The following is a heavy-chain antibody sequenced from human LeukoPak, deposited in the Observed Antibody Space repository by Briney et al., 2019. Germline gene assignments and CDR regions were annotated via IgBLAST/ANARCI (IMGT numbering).Heavy chain of an antibody. CDR3: ARQRSWYGGGFDY. V-gene: IGHV4-34*01. CDR1: GFTFSDYW. D-gene: IGHD6-13*01. CDR2: INHSGST. Sequence: PGGSLRLSCAASGFTFSDYWMSWIRQPPGKGLEWIGEINHSGSTNYNPSLKSRVTISVDTSKNQFSLKLSSVTAADTAVYYCARQRSWYGGGFDYWGQGTLVTVSS. J-gene: IGHJ4*02.